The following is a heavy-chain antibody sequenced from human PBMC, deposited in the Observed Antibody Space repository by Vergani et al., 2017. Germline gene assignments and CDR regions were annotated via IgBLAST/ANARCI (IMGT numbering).Heavy chain of an antibody. V-gene: IGHV1-69*01. CDR1: GGTFSSYA. Sequence: QVQLVQSGAEVKKPGSSVKVSCKASGGTFSSYAISWVRQAPGQGLEWMGGIIPIFGTANYAQKFHGRVTSTADESTSTAYMELNSLRSEDTAVYYCARDGIAAAGTSHYYYYYMDVWGKGTTVTVSS. J-gene: IGHJ6*03. D-gene: IGHD6-13*01. CDR3: ARDGIAAAGTSHYYYYYMDV. CDR2: IIPIFGTA.